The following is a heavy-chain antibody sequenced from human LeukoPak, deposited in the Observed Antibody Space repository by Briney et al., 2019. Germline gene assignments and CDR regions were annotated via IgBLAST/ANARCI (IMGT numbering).Heavy chain of an antibody. Sequence: PSETLSLTCTVSGGSISSYYWSWTRQLAGKGLEWIGRIYTSGSTNYNPSLKSRVTMSVDTSKNQFSLKLSSVTAADTAVYYCARDTITMVQGVWAFDIWGQGTMVTVSS. CDR1: GGSISSYY. J-gene: IGHJ3*02. CDR3: ARDTITMVQGVWAFDI. D-gene: IGHD3-10*01. V-gene: IGHV4-4*07. CDR2: IYTSGST.